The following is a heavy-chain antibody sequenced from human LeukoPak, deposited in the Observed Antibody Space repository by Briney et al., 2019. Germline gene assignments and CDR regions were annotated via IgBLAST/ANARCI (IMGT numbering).Heavy chain of an antibody. CDR2: MNPNSGNT. CDR1: GYTFTGYY. CDR3: ARQEMATITGCDY. D-gene: IGHD5-24*01. V-gene: IGHV1-8*02. J-gene: IGHJ4*02. Sequence: ASVKVSCKASGYTFTGYYMHWVRQAPGQGLEWMGWMNPNSGNTGYAQKFQGRVTMTRNTSISTAYMELSSLRSEGTAVYYCARQEMATITGCDYWGQGTLVTVSS.